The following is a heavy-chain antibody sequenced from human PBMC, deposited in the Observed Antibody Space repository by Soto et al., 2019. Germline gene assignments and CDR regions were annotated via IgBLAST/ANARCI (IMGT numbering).Heavy chain of an antibody. V-gene: IGHV3-23*01. CDR3: AKPGDSSGEYYLSYFDY. D-gene: IGHD3-22*01. CDR2: ISGSGGST. CDR1: GFTFSSYA. J-gene: IGHJ4*02. Sequence: GGSLTLSCSASGFTFSSYAMGWVRQAPEQGLEWVSAISGSGGSTYYADSVKGRFTISRDNSKNTLYLQMNSLRAEDTAVYYCAKPGDSSGEYYLSYFDYWGQGTLVTVSS.